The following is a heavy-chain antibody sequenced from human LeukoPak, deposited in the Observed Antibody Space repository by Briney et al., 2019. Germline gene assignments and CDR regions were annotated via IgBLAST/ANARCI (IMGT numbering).Heavy chain of an antibody. J-gene: IGHJ4*02. Sequence: KPSETLSLTCTVSGGSISSYYWSWIRQPPGEGLEWIGYIYYSGSTNYNPSLKSRVTISVDTSKNQFSLKLSSVTAADTAVYYCARTVCSSTSCWFDYWGQGTLVTVAS. V-gene: IGHV4-59*01. D-gene: IGHD2-2*01. CDR1: GGSISSYY. CDR2: IYYSGST. CDR3: ARTVCSSTSCWFDY.